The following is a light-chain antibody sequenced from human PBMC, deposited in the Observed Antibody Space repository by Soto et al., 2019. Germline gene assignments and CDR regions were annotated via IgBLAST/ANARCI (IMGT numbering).Light chain of an antibody. CDR3: QQYNNWPGT. V-gene: IGKV3-15*01. J-gene: IGKJ1*01. Sequence: IVMTQSPTTLSMSPGDRATLSCRASQSLNRDLAWYKQKPGQSPRLLIVGASIRATGIPARFSGSGSGTEFTLTIGSLQSEDGALYYCQQYNNWPGTFGQGTKVDI. CDR2: GAS. CDR1: QSLNRD.